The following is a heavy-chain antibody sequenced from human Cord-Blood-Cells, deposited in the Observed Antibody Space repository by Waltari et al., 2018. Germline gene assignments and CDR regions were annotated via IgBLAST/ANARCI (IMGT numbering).Heavy chain of an antibody. CDR1: GGSISSSSYY. CDR3: ARQNIEYSSSFFDY. V-gene: IGHV4-39*01. D-gene: IGHD6-6*01. Sequence: QLQLQESGPGLVKPSETLSLTCTVSGGSISSSSYYWGWIRQPPGKGLEWIGSIYYSGSTYYNPSLKSRVTISVDTSKNQFSLKLSSVTAADTAVYYCARQNIEYSSSFFDYWGQRTLVTVSS. J-gene: IGHJ4*02. CDR2: IYYSGST.